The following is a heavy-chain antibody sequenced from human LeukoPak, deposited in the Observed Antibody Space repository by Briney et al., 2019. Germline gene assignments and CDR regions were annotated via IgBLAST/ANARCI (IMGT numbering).Heavy chain of an antibody. D-gene: IGHD2-21*01. Sequence: GGSLRLSCAPSGLTFSDYYMSWIPQAPGKGRGGVSYISSSGSTIYYADSVKGRFTISRDNAKNSLYLQMNSLTAEDTAVHYCVRSYHPGGWFDPWGQGTLVTVSS. CDR3: VRSYHPGGWFDP. V-gene: IGHV3-11*01. CDR1: GLTFSDYY. CDR2: ISSSGSTI. J-gene: IGHJ5*02.